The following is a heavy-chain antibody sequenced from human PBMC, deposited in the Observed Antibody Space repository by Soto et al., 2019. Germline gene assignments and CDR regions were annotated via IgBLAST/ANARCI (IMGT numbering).Heavy chain of an antibody. D-gene: IGHD3-3*01. CDR3: GRGYYDTYWYPRVDL. CDR2: ISDSGSNV. V-gene: IGHV3-48*03. J-gene: IGHJ4*02. Sequence: GGSLNLSCVASGFTFSHYDMNWVRQAPGKGLEWVSYISDSGSNVKYVDSLKGRVTISRDNTKNSLFLQMTYLGAEDTARYYCGRGYYDTYWYPRVDLWGPGTLVTVSS. CDR1: GFTFSHYD.